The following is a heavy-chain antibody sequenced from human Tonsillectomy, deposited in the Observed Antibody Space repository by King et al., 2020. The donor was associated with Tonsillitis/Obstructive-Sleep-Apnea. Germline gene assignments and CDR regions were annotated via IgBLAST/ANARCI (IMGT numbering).Heavy chain of an antibody. V-gene: IGHV3-9*01. CDR1: GFTFDDYA. D-gene: IGHD1-26*01. Sequence: VQLVESGGGLVQPGRSLRLSCAASGFTFDDYAMHWVRQAPGKGLEWVSGISWNSGSIGYADSVKGRFTISRDNAKNSLYLQMNSLRTEDTALYYCAKDTVGGSYAYCGQGTLVTVSS. CDR2: ISWNSGSI. CDR3: AKDTVGGSYAY. J-gene: IGHJ4*02.